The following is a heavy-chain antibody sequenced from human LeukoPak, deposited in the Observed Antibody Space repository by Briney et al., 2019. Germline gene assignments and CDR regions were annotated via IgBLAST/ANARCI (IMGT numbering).Heavy chain of an antibody. CDR1: GGSISSYY. CDR3: AREVAAAAPFGY. D-gene: IGHD6-13*01. CDR2: IYYSGST. J-gene: IGHJ4*02. Sequence: SETLSLTCTVSGGSISSYYWSWIRQPPGKGLEWIGYIYYSGSTNYNPSLKSRVTISVDTSKNQFSLKLSSVIAADTAVYYCAREVAAAAPFGYWGQETLVTVSS. V-gene: IGHV4-59*01.